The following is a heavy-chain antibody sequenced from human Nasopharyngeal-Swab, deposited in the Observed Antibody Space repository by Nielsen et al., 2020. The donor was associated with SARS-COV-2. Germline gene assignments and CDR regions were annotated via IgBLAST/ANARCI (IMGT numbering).Heavy chain of an antibody. V-gene: IGHV3-33*01. CDR2: IWYDGSNK. D-gene: IGHD6-13*01. CDR3: ARGRSSSWEDYFDY. CDR1: GFTFSSYG. J-gene: IGHJ4*02. Sequence: GESLKISCAASGFTFSSYGMHWVRQAPGKGLEWVAVIWYDGSNKYYADSVKGRFTISRDNSKNTLYLQMNSLGAEDTAVYYCARGRSSSWEDYFDYWGQGTLVTVSS.